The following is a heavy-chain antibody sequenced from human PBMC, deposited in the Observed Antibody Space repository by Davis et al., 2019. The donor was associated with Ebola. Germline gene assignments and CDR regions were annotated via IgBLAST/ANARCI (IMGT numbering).Heavy chain of an antibody. CDR1: RYTLLSSY. CDR2: INPSGGTT. D-gene: IGHD3-10*01. V-gene: IGHV1-46*01. CDR3: VRDLRGWGDFDY. Sequence: ASVKVSCKASRYTLLSSYAHWLRHAPGQGLAWMGIINPSGGTTTYAQKFKGRVTMTRDTSTNTLYMELSSLTSGDTAVYYCVRDLRGWGDFDYWGRGTLVTVSS. J-gene: IGHJ4*02.